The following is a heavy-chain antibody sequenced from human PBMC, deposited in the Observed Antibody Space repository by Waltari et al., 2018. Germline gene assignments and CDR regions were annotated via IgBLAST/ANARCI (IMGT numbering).Heavy chain of an antibody. CDR1: GGSISSNH. Sequence: QVQLQESGPGLGKTSETLPLTCNVTGGSISSNHRSGHRQPPGKGLECIGYIYYRGSTNYNPSLKSRVTISVDTSKNQFSLKLSSVTAADTAVYYCARYEGGYSSGFATFDYWGQGTLVTVSS. CDR3: ARYEGGYSSGFATFDY. J-gene: IGHJ4*02. D-gene: IGHD6-19*01. V-gene: IGHV4-59*01. CDR2: IYYRGST.